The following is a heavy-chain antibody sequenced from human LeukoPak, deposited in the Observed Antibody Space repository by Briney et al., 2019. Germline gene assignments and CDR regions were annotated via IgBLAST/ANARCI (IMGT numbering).Heavy chain of an antibody. CDR1: GFIFSAYG. D-gene: IGHD6-19*01. CDR2: IRYDESNI. V-gene: IGHV3-30*02. CDR3: AKGLAVVPYYYYYMDV. Sequence: GGSLRLSCAASGFIFSAYGMHWVRQAPGEGLEWVAFIRYDESNICYADSVKGRFTISRDNSKNTLYLQMNSLRAEDTAVYYCAKGLAVVPYYYYYMDVWGKGTTVTISS. J-gene: IGHJ6*03.